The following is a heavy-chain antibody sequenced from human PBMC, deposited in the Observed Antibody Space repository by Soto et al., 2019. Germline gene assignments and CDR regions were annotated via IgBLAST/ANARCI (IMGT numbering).Heavy chain of an antibody. J-gene: IGHJ4*02. D-gene: IGHD3-22*01. CDR2: INPNSGVT. CDR3: ARYYDNNGYYFDY. V-gene: IGHV1-2*04. CDR1: GYTFTGCY. Sequence: GASVKVSCKASGYTFTGCYIQWVRQAPGQGLEWMGCINPNSGVTHYAQKFQGWVTMTRDTSISTAYMELSRLSSDDTAVYYCARYYDNNGYYFDYWGQGALVTVSS.